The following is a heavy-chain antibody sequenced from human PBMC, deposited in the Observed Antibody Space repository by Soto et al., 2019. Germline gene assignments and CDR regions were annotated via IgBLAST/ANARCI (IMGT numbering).Heavy chain of an antibody. Sequence: EVQLVESGGGLVKPGGSLRLFCAASGFTFSSYSMNWVRQAPGKGLEWVSSISSSSSYIYYADSVKGRFTISRDNAKNSLYLQMNSLRAEDTAVYYCARGRVPAADFDYWGQGTLVTVSS. CDR3: ARGRVPAADFDY. D-gene: IGHD2-2*01. CDR1: GFTFSSYS. J-gene: IGHJ4*02. CDR2: ISSSSSYI. V-gene: IGHV3-21*01.